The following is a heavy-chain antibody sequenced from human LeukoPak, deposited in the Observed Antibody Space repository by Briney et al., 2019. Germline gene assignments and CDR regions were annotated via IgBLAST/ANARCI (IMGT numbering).Heavy chain of an antibody. CDR1: GYTFTGYF. V-gene: IGHV1-2*02. D-gene: IGHD2-2*01. CDR2: INPNSGGT. CDR3: ASSIAYCSSTSCYFN. J-gene: IGHJ4*02. Sequence: ASVKVSRKASGYTFTGYFMHWVRPAPGQGLEWMGWINPNSGGTNYAQKFQGRVTMTRDTSISTAYMELSRLRSDDTAVYYCASSIAYCSSTSCYFNWGQGTLVTVSS.